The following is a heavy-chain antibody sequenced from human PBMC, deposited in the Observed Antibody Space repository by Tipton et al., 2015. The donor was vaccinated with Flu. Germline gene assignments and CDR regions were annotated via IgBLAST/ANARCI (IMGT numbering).Heavy chain of an antibody. J-gene: IGHJ6*02. CDR2: IYSGGST. D-gene: IGHD3-22*01. CDR3: ARVTYYYDSSGYYYGMDV. Sequence: VQLVQSGGGLIQPGGSLRLSCAASGFTVSSNYMSWVRQAPGKGLEWVSVIYSGGSTYYADSVKGRCTISRDNSKNTLYLQINSLRAEDTAVYYCARVTYYYDSSGYYYGMDVWGQGTTVTVSS. V-gene: IGHV3-53*01. CDR1: GFTVSSNY.